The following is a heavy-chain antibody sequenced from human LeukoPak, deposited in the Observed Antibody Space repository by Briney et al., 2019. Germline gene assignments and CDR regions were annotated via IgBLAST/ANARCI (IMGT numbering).Heavy chain of an antibody. CDR3: AGGVRGYSGYGGIGY. Sequence: SETLSLTCTVSGGSISSYYWSWIRQPPGKGLEWIGYIYYSGSTNYNPSLKSRVTISVDTSKNQFSLKLSSVTAADTAVYYCAGGVRGYSGYGGIGYWGQGTLVTVSS. CDR1: GGSISSYY. CDR2: IYYSGST. V-gene: IGHV4-59*08. J-gene: IGHJ4*02. D-gene: IGHD5-12*01.